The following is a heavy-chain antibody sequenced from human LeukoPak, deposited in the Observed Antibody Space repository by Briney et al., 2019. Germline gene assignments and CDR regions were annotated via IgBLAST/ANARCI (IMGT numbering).Heavy chain of an antibody. Sequence: GGSLRLSCAASGFTFSNFAMSWVRQAPGKGLEWVSAFSGSGSSTYYADSVKGRFTISRDNSQNTLYLQMNSQRAEDTAVYYCAIARYCSGGTCYYYYGMDVWGQGTTVTVSS. CDR3: AIARYCSGGTCYYYYGMDV. CDR2: FSGSGSST. CDR1: GFTFSNFA. J-gene: IGHJ6*02. D-gene: IGHD2-15*01. V-gene: IGHV3-23*01.